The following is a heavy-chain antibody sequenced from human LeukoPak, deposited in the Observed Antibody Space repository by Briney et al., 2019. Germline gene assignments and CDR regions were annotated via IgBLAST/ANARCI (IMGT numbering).Heavy chain of an antibody. D-gene: IGHD2-2*02. V-gene: IGHV4-34*01. CDR2: INHSGST. Sequence: SGTLSLTCAVYGGSFSGYYWSWVRQPPGKGLEWIGEINHSGSTNYNPSLKSRVTISVDTSKNQFSLKLSSVTAADTAVYYCARYCSSTSCYTFDYWGQGTLVTVSS. CDR1: GGSFSGYY. CDR3: ARYCSSTSCYTFDY. J-gene: IGHJ4*02.